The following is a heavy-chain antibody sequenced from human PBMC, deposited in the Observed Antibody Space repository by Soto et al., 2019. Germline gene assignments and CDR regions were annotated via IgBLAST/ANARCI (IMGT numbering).Heavy chain of an antibody. J-gene: IGHJ3*02. CDR1: GYTFTSYG. CDR3: ARDWSDIVLMVYAFDI. V-gene: IGHV1-18*01. D-gene: IGHD2-8*01. Sequence: GASVKVSCKASGYTFTSYGISWVRQSSGQGLEWMGWISAYNGNTNYAQKLQGRVTMTTDTSTSTAYMELRSLRSDDTAVYYCARDWSDIVLMVYAFDIWGQGTVVTVSS. CDR2: ISAYNGNT.